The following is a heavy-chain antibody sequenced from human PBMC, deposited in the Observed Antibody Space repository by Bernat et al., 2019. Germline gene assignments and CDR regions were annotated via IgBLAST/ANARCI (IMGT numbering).Heavy chain of an antibody. CDR2: ISSSSSYI. V-gene: IGHV3-21*01. J-gene: IGHJ4*02. D-gene: IGHD2-2*01. CDR3: ARIVVVPAAMFGAVGLFDY. Sequence: EVQLVESGGGLVKPGGSLRLSCAASGFTFSSYSMNWVRQAPGKGLEWVSSISSSSSYIYYADSVKGRFTISRDNAKNSLYLQMNSLRAEDTAVYYCARIVVVPAAMFGAVGLFDYWGQGTLVTVSS. CDR1: GFTFSSYS.